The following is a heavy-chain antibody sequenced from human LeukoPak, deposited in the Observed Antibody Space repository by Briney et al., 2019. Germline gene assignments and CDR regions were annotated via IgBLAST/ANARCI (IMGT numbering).Heavy chain of an antibody. V-gene: IGHV4-59*01. CDR3: ARGSSGWYDTFDY. CDR1: GGSIRSYY. J-gene: IGHJ4*02. Sequence: SETLSLTCTVSGGSIRSYYWSWIRQPPGKGLEWIGYIYYSGSTNYNPSLKSRVTISVDTSKNQFSLKLSSVTAADTAVYYCARGSSGWYDTFDYWGQGTLVTVSS. D-gene: IGHD6-19*01. CDR2: IYYSGST.